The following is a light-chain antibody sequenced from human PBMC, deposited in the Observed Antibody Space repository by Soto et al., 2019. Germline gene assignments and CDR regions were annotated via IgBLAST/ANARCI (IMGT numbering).Light chain of an antibody. V-gene: IGLV6-57*03. J-gene: IGLJ2*01. CDR3: QSYDSSNQV. CDR1: SGSLASDY. CDR2: EYN. Sequence: NFMLTQPHSVSESPGKTVTISCTRSSGSLASDYVQWYQQRPGSAPATVIYEYNQRPSGVPDRFSGSIDSSSNSASLTISGLKTEDEADYYCQSYDSSNQVFGGGTKLTVL.